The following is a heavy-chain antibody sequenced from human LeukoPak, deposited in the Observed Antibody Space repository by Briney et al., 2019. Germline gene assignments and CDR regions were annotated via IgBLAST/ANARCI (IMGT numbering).Heavy chain of an antibody. V-gene: IGHV3-23*01. Sequence: PGGSLRLSCAASGFTFSSYAMSWVRQAPGKGLEWVSAISGSGGSTYYADSVRGRFTISRDNSKNTLYLQMNSLRAEDTAVYYCARLGYCSGGSRYEDAFDIWGQGTMVTVSS. J-gene: IGHJ3*02. CDR1: GFTFSSYA. D-gene: IGHD2-15*01. CDR2: ISGSGGST. CDR3: ARLGYCSGGSRYEDAFDI.